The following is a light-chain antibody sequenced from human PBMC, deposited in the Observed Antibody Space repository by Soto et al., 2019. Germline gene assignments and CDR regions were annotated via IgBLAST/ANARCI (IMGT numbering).Light chain of an antibody. J-gene: IGLJ1*01. CDR3: TSHTPGSIYV. CDR1: SSDVGGYNY. Sequence: QSALTQPASVSGSPGQSITISCTGTSSDVGGYNYVSWYQQYPGRVPKLLIYKVSNRPSGVSNRFSGSKSGNTASLTISGLQAEDEADYLCTSHTPGSIYVFGTGTKVTV. V-gene: IGLV2-14*01. CDR2: KVS.